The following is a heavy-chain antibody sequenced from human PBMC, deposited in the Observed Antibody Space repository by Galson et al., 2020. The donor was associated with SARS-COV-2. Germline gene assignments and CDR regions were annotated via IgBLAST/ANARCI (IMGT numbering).Heavy chain of an antibody. D-gene: IGHD3-22*01. Sequence: GESLKISCAASGFTVSSNYMSWVRQAPGKGLEWVSVIYSGGSTYYADSVKGRFTISRDNSKNTLYLQMNSLRAEDTAVYYCARDLGYYDSSGYLFDYWGQGTLVTVSS. J-gene: IGHJ4*02. CDR2: IYSGGST. CDR3: ARDLGYYDSSGYLFDY. V-gene: IGHV3-53*05. CDR1: GFTVSSNY.